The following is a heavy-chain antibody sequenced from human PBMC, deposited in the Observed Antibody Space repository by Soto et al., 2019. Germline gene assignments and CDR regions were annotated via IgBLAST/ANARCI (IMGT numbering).Heavy chain of an antibody. CDR3: ARGAYYDSSGYYYPDVFDI. J-gene: IGHJ3*02. V-gene: IGHV1-2*04. D-gene: IGHD3-22*01. CDR2: INPNSGGT. Sequence: ASVKVSCKASGYTFTGYYMHWVRQAPGQGLEWMGWINPNSGGTNYAQKFQGWVTMTRDTSISTAYMELSRLRSDDTAVYYCARGAYYDSSGYYYPDVFDIWGQGTMVTVSS. CDR1: GYTFTGYY.